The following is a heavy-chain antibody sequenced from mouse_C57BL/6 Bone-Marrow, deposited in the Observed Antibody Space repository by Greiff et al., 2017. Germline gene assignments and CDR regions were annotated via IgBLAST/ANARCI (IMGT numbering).Heavy chain of an antibody. D-gene: IGHD1-1*01. CDR2: IYPGDGDT. V-gene: IGHV1-80*01. CDR3: ARDYGSFYYFDD. J-gene: IGHJ2*01. Sequence: QVQLQQSGAELVKPGASVKISCKASGYAFTSYWMNWVKQRPGKGLEWIGQIYPGDGDTNYNGKFKGKATLTADKSSSTAYMQLSSLTSEDSAVYFCARDYGSFYYFDDWGQGTTLTVSS. CDR1: GYAFTSYW.